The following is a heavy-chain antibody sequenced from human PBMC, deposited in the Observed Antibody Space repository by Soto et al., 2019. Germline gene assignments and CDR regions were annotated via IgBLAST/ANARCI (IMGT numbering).Heavy chain of an antibody. D-gene: IGHD3-9*01. CDR3: ARDSVLRCFDWSSRGSGYFDY. CDR2: INAGNGNT. Sequence: QVQLVQSGAEVKKPGASVKVSCKASGYTFTSYAMHWVRQAPGQRLEWMGWINAGNGNTKYSQKFQGRVTITRDTSASTAYMELSSLRSEDTAVYYCARDSVLRCFDWSSRGSGYFDYGGQGTLVTVSS. CDR1: GYTFTSYA. J-gene: IGHJ4*02. V-gene: IGHV1-3*01.